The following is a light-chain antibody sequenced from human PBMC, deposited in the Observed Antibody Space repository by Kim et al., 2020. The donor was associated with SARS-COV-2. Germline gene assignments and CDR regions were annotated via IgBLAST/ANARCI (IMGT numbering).Light chain of an antibody. J-gene: IGKJ1*01. V-gene: IGKV1-13*02. CDR3: QQFKSFPPT. CDR1: QGIGTS. CDR2: GTS. Sequence: LPLAQSPSSLSASVGDRVTITCRASQGIGTSLAWYRQRPGKAPQLLMEGTSTLESGVPSGFTGSGSGTDFILTISSLQPEDFATYYCQQFKSFPPTFGQGTKVDIK.